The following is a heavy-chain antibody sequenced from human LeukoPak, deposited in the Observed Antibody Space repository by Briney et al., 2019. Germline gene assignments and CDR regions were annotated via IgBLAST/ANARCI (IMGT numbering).Heavy chain of an antibody. CDR2: ISYDGSNK. CDR3: AKRFRGISIDYYYYYGMDV. J-gene: IGHJ6*02. V-gene: IGHV3-30*18. Sequence: GGSLRLSCAASGFTFSSYGMHWVRQAPGKGLEWVAVISYDGSNKYYADSVKGRFTISRDNSKNTLYLQMNSLRAEDTAVYYCAKRFRGISIDYYYYYGMDVWGPGTTVTVSS. CDR1: GFTFSSYG. D-gene: IGHD2-21*01.